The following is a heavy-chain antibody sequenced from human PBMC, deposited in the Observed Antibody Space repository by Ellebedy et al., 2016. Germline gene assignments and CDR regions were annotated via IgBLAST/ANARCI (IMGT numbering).Heavy chain of an antibody. CDR1: GFTFTTYW. J-gene: IGHJ3*02. CDR3: ARDISLIDSYKKRGDAFDI. D-gene: IGHD3-10*01. V-gene: IGHV3-7*03. CDR2: INEDGTKT. Sequence: GGSLRLSCVASGFTFTTYWMSWLRQAPGKGLEWLANINEDGTKTYYVDSVRGRFTISRDNAESSLYLHMNSLRADDAAVYFCARDISLIDSYKKRGDAFDIWGQGTMVTVSS.